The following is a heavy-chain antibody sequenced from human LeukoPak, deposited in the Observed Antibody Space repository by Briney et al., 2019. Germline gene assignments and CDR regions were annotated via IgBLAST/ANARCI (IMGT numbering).Heavy chain of an antibody. D-gene: IGHD2/OR15-2a*01. Sequence: PSETLSLTCSVSGGSISSFGYYWGWIRQPPGKGLEWIGSMFYSGSTYYNPSLKSRVTISVDTSKNQFSLKLNSVTAADTAVYYCARVSDGQIDRYFDYWGQGTLVTVSS. CDR1: GGSISSFGYY. CDR3: ARVSDGQIDRYFDY. V-gene: IGHV4-39*07. CDR2: MFYSGST. J-gene: IGHJ4*02.